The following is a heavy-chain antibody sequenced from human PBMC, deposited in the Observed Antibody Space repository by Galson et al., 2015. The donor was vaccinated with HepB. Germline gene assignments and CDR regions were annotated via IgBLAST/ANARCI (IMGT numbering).Heavy chain of an antibody. Sequence: SLRLSCAASGFTFSNAWMSWVRQAPGKGLEWVGRIKSKTDGGTTDYAAPVKGRFTISRDDSKNTLYLQMNSLKTEDTAVYYCTTDQYYYDSSGYYHFDYWGQGTLVTVSS. D-gene: IGHD3-22*01. V-gene: IGHV3-15*01. CDR1: GFTFSNAW. CDR3: TTDQYYYDSSGYYHFDY. CDR2: IKSKTDGGTT. J-gene: IGHJ4*02.